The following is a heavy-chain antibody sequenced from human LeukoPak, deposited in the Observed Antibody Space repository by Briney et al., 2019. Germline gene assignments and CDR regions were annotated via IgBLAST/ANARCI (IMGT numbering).Heavy chain of an antibody. D-gene: IGHD3-22*01. CDR1: GFTFSSYA. Sequence: PGGSLRLSCAASGFTFSSYAMHWVRQAPGKGLEWVAVISYDGSNKYYADSVKGRFTISRDNSKNTLYLQMNSLRAEDTAVYYCARGRIVIAPHDCWGQGTLVTVSS. CDR2: ISYDGSNK. CDR3: ARGRIVIAPHDC. V-gene: IGHV3-30-3*01. J-gene: IGHJ4*02.